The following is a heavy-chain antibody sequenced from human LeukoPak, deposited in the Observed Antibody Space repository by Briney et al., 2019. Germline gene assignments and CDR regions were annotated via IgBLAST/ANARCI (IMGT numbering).Heavy chain of an antibody. D-gene: IGHD3-3*01. CDR3: AKPRSAIGYYYGMDV. J-gene: IGHJ6*02. CDR1: GHSFTDYW. CDR2: INPGDSNT. V-gene: IGHV5-51*01. Sequence: GESLKISCKGSGHSFTDYWIAWVRQMPGKGLEWMGIINPGDSNTRYSPSFQGQVAISADKSFSTAYLQWSSLKASDTAMYYCAKPRSAIGYYYGMDVWGQGTTVTVSS.